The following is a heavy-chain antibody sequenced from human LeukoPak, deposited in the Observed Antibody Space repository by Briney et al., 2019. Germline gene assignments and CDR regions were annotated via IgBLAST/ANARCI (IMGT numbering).Heavy chain of an antibody. V-gene: IGHV3-74*01. CDR2: INTDGTVT. Sequence: GGSLRLSCAASGFTFSKYWMLWVRQAPGKGLESVSRINTDGTVTTYADSVKGPFTVSRDNADNTMFLQMNSVRDEDTAVYYCATKQWLAPPPDSWGQGTPVTVSS. CDR1: GFTFSKYW. CDR3: ATKQWLAPPPDS. D-gene: IGHD6-19*01. J-gene: IGHJ4*02.